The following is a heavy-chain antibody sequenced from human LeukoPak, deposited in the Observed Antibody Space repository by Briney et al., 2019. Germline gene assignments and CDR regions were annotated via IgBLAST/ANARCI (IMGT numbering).Heavy chain of an antibody. D-gene: IGHD5-18*01. J-gene: IGHJ4*02. CDR2: INHSGST. CDR3: ARGRRGYNYGHFDY. Sequence: SETLSLTCAVYGGSFSGYYWSWIRQPPGKGLEWIGEINHSGSTNYNPSLKSRVTISVDTSKNQFSLKLSSVTAADTAVYYCARGRRGYNYGHFDYWGQGTLVTVSS. CDR1: GGSFSGYY. V-gene: IGHV4-34*01.